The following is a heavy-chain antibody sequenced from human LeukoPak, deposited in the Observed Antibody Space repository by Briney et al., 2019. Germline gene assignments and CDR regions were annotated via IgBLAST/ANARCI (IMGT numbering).Heavy chain of an antibody. D-gene: IGHD1-26*01. CDR3: ARGGRSGSYSNFDY. CDR1: GFTFSSYA. V-gene: IGHV3-30-3*01. J-gene: IGHJ4*02. Sequence: GGSLRLSCAASGFTFSSYAMHWVRQAPGKGLEWVAVISHDGSNKYYADSVKGRFTISRDNAKNSLYLQMNSLRDEDTAVYFCARGGRSGSYSNFDYWGQGALVTVSS. CDR2: ISHDGSNK.